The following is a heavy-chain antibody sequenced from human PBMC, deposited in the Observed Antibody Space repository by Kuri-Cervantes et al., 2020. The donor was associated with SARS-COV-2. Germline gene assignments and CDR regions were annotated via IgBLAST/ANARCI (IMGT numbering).Heavy chain of an antibody. J-gene: IGHJ3*02. D-gene: IGHD2-2*01. CDR3: TTLGDIVVVPAAIPDAFDI. V-gene: IGHV3-49*04. CDR1: GFTFGDYA. Sequence: GESLKISCTASGFTFGDYAMSWVRQAPGKGLEWVGFIRSKAYGGTTEYAASVKGRFTISRDDSKSIAYLQMNSLKTEDTAVYYCTTLGDIVVVPAAIPDAFDIWGQGTMVTVSS. CDR2: IRSKAYGGTT.